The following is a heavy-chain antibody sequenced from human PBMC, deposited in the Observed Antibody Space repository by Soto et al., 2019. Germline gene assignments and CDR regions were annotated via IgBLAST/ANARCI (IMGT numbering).Heavy chain of an antibody. J-gene: IGHJ6*02. CDR1: GGSISSGDYF. V-gene: IGHV4-30-4*01. Sequence: PSETLSLTCNVSGGSISSGDYFWSWIRQSPGKGLEWIGYISSIGSTYYNPSLKSRVSVSRDTSKNQFSLKLSSVTTTDTAVYYCARGLVIRPYYYHGMDVWGQGTTVT. CDR3: ARGLVIRPYYYHGMDV. D-gene: IGHD3-9*01. CDR2: ISSIGST.